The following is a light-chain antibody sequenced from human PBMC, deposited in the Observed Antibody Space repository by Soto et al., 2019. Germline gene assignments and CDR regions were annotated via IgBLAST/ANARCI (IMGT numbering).Light chain of an antibody. CDR1: QDIDKY. CDR3: QQYNSYWT. J-gene: IGKJ1*01. Sequence: DIQMTQSPSSLSASVGDRVTITCQASQDIDKYLNWYQQKPGKAPKLLIDDVTNLESGVPSRFSGSGSGTEFTLTTSSLQPDDFATYYCQQYNSYWTFGQGTKVDIK. V-gene: IGKV1-33*01. CDR2: DVT.